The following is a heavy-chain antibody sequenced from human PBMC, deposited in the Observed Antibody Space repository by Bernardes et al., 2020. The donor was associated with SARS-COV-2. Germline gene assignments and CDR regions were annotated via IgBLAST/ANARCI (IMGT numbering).Heavy chain of an antibody. Sequence: GGSLRLSCAVSGFSFTNHWMTWVRQAPGKGLEWVANINQDGSKKYYVDSVKGRFSISRESAKNSLFLQMNSLTVEDTAIYFCARGNIAARPGIWFDPWGQGTLVTVSS. CDR1: GFSFTNHW. CDR2: INQDGSKK. D-gene: IGHD6-6*01. CDR3: ARGNIAARPGIWFDP. J-gene: IGHJ5*02. V-gene: IGHV3-7*04.